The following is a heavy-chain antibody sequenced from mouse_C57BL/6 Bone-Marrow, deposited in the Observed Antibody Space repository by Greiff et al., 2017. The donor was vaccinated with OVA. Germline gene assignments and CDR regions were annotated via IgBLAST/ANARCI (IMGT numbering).Heavy chain of an antibody. J-gene: IGHJ2*01. Sequence: QVQLQQSGAELAKPGASVKLSCKASGYTFTSYWMHWVKQRPGQGLEWIGYINPSSGYTKYNQKFKDKATLPADKSSSTAYMQLSSLTYEDSAVYYCARRAAQATYFDYWGQGTTLTVSS. CDR3: ARRAAQATYFDY. D-gene: IGHD3-2*02. CDR1: GYTFTSYW. V-gene: IGHV1-7*01. CDR2: INPSSGYT.